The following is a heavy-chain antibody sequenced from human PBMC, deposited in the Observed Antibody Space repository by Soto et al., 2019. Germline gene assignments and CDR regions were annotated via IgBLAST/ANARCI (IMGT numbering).Heavy chain of an antibody. CDR2: IHYSGST. J-gene: IGHJ4*02. CDR1: GGSISSGDYY. CDR3: AREGDAFGAHFDH. Sequence: QVQLQESGPGLVKPSQTLSLTCTVSGGSISSGDYYWSWIRQPPGKGLEWIGYIHYSGSTHYSPSLKSRVTISVDTSKNQSSLKVRSLTAADAAVYYCAREGDAFGAHFDHWGQGTLVTVSS. V-gene: IGHV4-30-4*01. D-gene: IGHD3-10*01.